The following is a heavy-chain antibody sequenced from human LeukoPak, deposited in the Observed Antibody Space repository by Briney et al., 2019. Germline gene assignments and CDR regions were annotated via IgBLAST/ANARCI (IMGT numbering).Heavy chain of an antibody. CDR2: ISYDGSNK. J-gene: IGHJ4*02. CDR1: GFTFSSYA. Sequence: GGSLRLSCAASGFTFSSYAMHWVRQAPGKGLEWVAVISYDGSNKYYADSVKGRFTISRDNSKNTLYLRMNSLRAEDTAVYYCARDGEERWLQLQYYFDYWGQGTLVTVSS. CDR3: ARDGEERWLQLQYYFDY. D-gene: IGHD5-24*01. V-gene: IGHV3-30*04.